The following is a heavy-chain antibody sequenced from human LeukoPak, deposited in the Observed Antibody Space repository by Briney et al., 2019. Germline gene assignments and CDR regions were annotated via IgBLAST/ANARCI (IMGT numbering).Heavy chain of an antibody. D-gene: IGHD2-2*02. Sequence: SVKVSCKASGGTFSSYAISWVRQAPGQGREWMGRIIPILGIANYAQKFQGRVTITADKSTSTAYMELSSLRSEDTAVYYCASMDCSSTRCSTNWFDPWGQGTLVTVSS. J-gene: IGHJ5*02. CDR1: GGTFSSYA. V-gene: IGHV1-69*04. CDR3: ASMDCSSTRCSTNWFDP. CDR2: IIPILGIA.